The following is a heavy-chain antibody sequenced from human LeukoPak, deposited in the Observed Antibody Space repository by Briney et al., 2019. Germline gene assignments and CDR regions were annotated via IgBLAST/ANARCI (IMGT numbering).Heavy chain of an antibody. CDR2: INPNSGGT. CDR1: GYTFTGYY. Sequence: ASVKVSCKASGYTFTGYYMHWVRQAPGQGLEWMGWINPNSGGTNYAQKLQGRVTMTRDTSISTAYMELSRLRSDDTAVYYCARDLVRYSGSSVSDWGQGTLVTVSS. D-gene: IGHD1-26*01. CDR3: ARDLVRYSGSSVSD. J-gene: IGHJ4*02. V-gene: IGHV1-2*02.